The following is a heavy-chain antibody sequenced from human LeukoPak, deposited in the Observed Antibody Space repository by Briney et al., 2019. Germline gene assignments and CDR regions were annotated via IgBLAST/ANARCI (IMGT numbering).Heavy chain of an antibody. Sequence: GSLRLSRAASGFTGSGNYMSWVRQAPGKGLEGVSVIYSGGSTYYADSVKGRFTISRHNSKNMLYLQMNSLRTEDTAVYYCTSGYSQLDWYFDLWGRGTLVTVSS. CDR1: GFTGSGNY. CDR2: IYSGGST. J-gene: IGHJ2*01. CDR3: TSGYSQLDWYFDL. V-gene: IGHV3-53*04. D-gene: IGHD5-18*01.